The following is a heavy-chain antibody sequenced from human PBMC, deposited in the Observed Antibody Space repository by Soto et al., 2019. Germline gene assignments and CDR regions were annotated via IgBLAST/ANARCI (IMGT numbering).Heavy chain of an antibody. CDR2: ISSSGGST. D-gene: IGHD2-8*01. Sequence: GGSLRLSCAASGFTFSGYAMSWVRQAPGKGLEWVSGISSSGGSTYYADSVKGRFTSSRDNSKNTLDLQMNSLRAEDTAVYYCAKTKTKYYFDYWGQGTLVTVSS. CDR3: AKTKTKYYFDY. CDR1: GFTFSGYA. J-gene: IGHJ4*02. V-gene: IGHV3-23*01.